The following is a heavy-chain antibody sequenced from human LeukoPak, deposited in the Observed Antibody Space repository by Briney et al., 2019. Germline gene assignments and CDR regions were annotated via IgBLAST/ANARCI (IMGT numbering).Heavy chain of an antibody. D-gene: IGHD2-15*01. V-gene: IGHV5-51*01. J-gene: IGHJ6*02. Sequence: GESLKISCKASGYSFSSDWIAWVRQMPGKGLEWMGIIFPIDSEPTYSPSFQGQVTISADKSISTAYLQWSSLKASDTAMYYCTRGCSGGSCSRDAMDVWGQGTMVPVSS. CDR2: IFPIDSEP. CDR1: GYSFSSDW. CDR3: TRGCSGGSCSRDAMDV.